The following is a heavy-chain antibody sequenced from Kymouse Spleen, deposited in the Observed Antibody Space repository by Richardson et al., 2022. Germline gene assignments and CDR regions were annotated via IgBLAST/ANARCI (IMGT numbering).Heavy chain of an antibody. D-gene: IGHD1-26*01. CDR3: ARSYSGSYYYYYGMDV. V-gene: IGHV3-13*01. J-gene: IGHJ6*02. CDR2: IGTAGDT. Sequence: EVQLVESGGGLVQPGGSLRLSCAASGFTFSSYDMHWVRQATGKGLEWVSAIGTAGDTYYPGSVKGRFTISRENAKNSLYLQMNSLRAGDTAVYYCARSYSGSYYYYYGMDVWGQGTTVTVSS. CDR1: GFTFSSYD.